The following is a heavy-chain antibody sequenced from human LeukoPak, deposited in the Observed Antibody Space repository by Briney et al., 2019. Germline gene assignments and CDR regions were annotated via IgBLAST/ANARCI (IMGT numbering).Heavy chain of an antibody. CDR1: GYSFTSYW. J-gene: IGHJ4*02. CDR3: ARVGADYDILTGYDY. V-gene: IGHV5-51*01. D-gene: IGHD3-9*01. Sequence: GESLKISCKGSGYSFTSYWIGWVRQMPGKGLEWMGIICPDDSDTRHSPSFQGQVTISADKSISTAYLQWSSLKASDTAMYYCARVGADYDILTGYDYWGQGTLVTVSS. CDR2: ICPDDSDT.